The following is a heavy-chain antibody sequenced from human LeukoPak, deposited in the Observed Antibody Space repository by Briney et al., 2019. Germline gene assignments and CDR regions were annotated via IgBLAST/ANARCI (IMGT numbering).Heavy chain of an antibody. V-gene: IGHV3-23*01. CDR3: AKDLLYGSNWYYFDF. CDR1: GFTFATYD. D-gene: IGHD6-13*01. J-gene: IGHJ4*02. CDR2: ISGSGDRT. Sequence: GGSLRLSCAASGFTFATYDMSWVRQAPGKGLEWVSAISGSGDRTNYADSVKGRFTISRDNSKNTLYLQMNTLRAEDTAVYYCAKDLLYGSNWYYFDFWGQGTLVTVSS.